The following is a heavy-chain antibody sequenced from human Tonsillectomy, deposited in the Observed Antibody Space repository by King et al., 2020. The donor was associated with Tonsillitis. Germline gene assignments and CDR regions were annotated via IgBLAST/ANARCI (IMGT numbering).Heavy chain of an antibody. V-gene: IGHV3-23*04. CDR1: GFTFSSYA. J-gene: IGHJ4*02. CDR3: AKDTTRTRIAAATDH. D-gene: IGHD6-13*01. CDR2: ISGSGSST. Sequence: VQLVESGGGLVQPGGSLRLSCAASGFTFSSYAMSWVRQSPGKGLELVSAISGSGSSTYYTDSVKGLFTISRDNPKNTLDLKMNSLRAEDTAIYYCAKDTTRTRIAAATDHWGQGTLVTVSS.